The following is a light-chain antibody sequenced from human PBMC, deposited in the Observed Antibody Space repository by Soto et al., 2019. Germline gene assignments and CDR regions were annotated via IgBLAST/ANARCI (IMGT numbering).Light chain of an antibody. CDR1: QGIANY. Sequence: DIQMTQSPSSLSASVGDRVTISCRARQGIANYLAWYQQKPGKVPELLIYAASTLHSGVPSRFSGNGSGTDFTLTISSLQSEDVASYYCQKYSSAPWTFGQGTKVEIK. V-gene: IGKV1-27*01. CDR3: QKYSSAPWT. J-gene: IGKJ1*01. CDR2: AAS.